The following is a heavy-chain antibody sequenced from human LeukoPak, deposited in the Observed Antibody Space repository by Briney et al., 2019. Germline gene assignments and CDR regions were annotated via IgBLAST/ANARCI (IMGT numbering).Heavy chain of an antibody. V-gene: IGHV3-33*08. D-gene: IGHD6-13*01. CDR1: GFTFSSYG. J-gene: IGHJ4*02. Sequence: PGGSLRLSCAASGFTFSSYGMHWVRQAPGKGLEWVAVTWYDENSKYYADSVKGRFTISRDNSKNTLYLQMNSLRAEDTAMYYCARDWHSRNIDYWGQGTLVIVSS. CDR3: ARDWHSRNIDY. CDR2: TWYDENSK.